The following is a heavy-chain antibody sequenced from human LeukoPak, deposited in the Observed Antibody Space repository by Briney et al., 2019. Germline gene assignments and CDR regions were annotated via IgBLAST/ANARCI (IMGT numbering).Heavy chain of an antibody. CDR1: DFSISSGHY. D-gene: IGHD2-8*02. Sequence: SETLSLTCVLSDFSISSGHYWGWIRQPPGRGLEWIGTIYHSGRTYYTPSLQSRVTISVDMSKHQLSLRLSRVTVAGTAVYFCARSTFSQASTGGYDYWGQGILVTVSS. CDR3: ARSTFSQASTGGYDY. V-gene: IGHV4-38-2*01. CDR2: IYHSGRT. J-gene: IGHJ4*02.